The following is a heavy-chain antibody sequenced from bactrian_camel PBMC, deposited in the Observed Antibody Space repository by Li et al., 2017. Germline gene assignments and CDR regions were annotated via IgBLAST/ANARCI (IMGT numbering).Heavy chain of an antibody. CDR2: IDSDGVA. V-gene: IGHV3S1*01. J-gene: IGHJ6*01. CDR1: GLSDNRNC. Sequence: HVQLVESGGGSVQTGGSLTLSCAAPGLSDNRNCMGWFRQTPGKEREGVAGIDSDGVAAYSDFVKGRFTISRDDAKNTLYLQLNSLKTEDTAMYYCAKDRWGFLEDYDTWGQGTQVTVS. CDR3: AKDRWGFLEDYDT. D-gene: IGHD5*01.